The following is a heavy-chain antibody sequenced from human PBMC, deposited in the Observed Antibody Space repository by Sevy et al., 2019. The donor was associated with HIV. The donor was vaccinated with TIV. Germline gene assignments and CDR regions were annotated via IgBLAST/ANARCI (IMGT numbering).Heavy chain of an antibody. CDR1: GYTFTGYY. CDR2: INPNSGGT. J-gene: IGHJ4*02. Sequence: ASVKVSCKASGYTFTGYYMHWVRQAPGQGLEWMGWINPNSGGTNYAQKFQGRVTMTRDTSISTAYMVLSRLRSDDTAVYYCARDRRTYYYDSSGYYHDYWGQGTLVTVSS. CDR3: ARDRRTYYYDSSGYYHDY. V-gene: IGHV1-2*02. D-gene: IGHD3-22*01.